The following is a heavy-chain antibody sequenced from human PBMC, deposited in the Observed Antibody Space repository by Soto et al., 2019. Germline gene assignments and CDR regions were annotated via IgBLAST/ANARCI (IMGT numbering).Heavy chain of an antibody. CDR2: IIPIFGTA. D-gene: IGHD5-12*01. V-gene: IGHV1-69*13. J-gene: IGHJ6*02. CDR1: GGTFSSYA. CDR3: ARDGGGYDSADYYGMDL. Sequence: SVKVSCKASGGTFSSYAISWVRQAPGQGLEWMGGIIPIFGTANYAQKFQGRVTITADESTSTAYMELSSLRSEDTAVYYCARDGGGYDSADYYGMDLWGQGTTVTVSS.